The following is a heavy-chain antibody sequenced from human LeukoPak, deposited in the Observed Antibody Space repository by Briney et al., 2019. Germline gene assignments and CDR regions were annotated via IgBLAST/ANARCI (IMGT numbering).Heavy chain of an antibody. CDR1: GGSISSYY. CDR3: ARESFSSSGMDY. Sequence: SETLSLTCTVSGGSISSYYWSWIRRPPGKGLEWIGYIYYSGSTNYNPPLKSRVTISVDTSKNQFSLKLSSVTAADTAVYYCARESFSSSGMDYWGQGTLVTVSS. CDR2: IYYSGST. V-gene: IGHV4-59*01. J-gene: IGHJ4*02. D-gene: IGHD6-13*01.